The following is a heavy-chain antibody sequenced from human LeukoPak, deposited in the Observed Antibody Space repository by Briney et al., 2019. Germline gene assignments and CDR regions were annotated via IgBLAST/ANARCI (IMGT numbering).Heavy chain of an antibody. CDR3: ASGPGVVPALYYYYYYYMDV. CDR2: IYYSGST. Sequence: SQTLSLTCTVSGGSISSGDYYWSWIRQPLGKGLEWIGYIYYSGSTYYNPSLKSRVTISVDTSKNQFSLKLSSVTAADTAVYYCASGPGVVPALYYYYYYYMDVWGKGTTVTVSS. CDR1: GGSISSGDYY. V-gene: IGHV4-30-4*08. D-gene: IGHD2-2*01. J-gene: IGHJ6*03.